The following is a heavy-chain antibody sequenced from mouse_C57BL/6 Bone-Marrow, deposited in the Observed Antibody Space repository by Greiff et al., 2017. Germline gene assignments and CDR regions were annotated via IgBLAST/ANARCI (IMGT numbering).Heavy chain of an antibody. V-gene: IGHV1-72*01. D-gene: IGHD1-1*01. CDR3: AREYYGSY. Sequence: VQLQQPGAELVKPGASVKLSCKASGYTFTSYWMHWVKQRPGRGLEWIGRIDPNSGGTKYNEKFKSKATLTVDKPSSTAYMELSSVTSEDSGVYYCAREYYGSYWGQGTLVTVSA. CDR2: IDPNSGGT. J-gene: IGHJ3*01. CDR1: GYTFTSYW.